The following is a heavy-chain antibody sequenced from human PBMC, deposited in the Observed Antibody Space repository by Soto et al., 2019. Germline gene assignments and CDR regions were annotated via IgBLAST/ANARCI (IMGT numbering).Heavy chain of an antibody. CDR3: ARDPSGWGLDV. CDR2: IGIAGDT. D-gene: IGHD2-15*01. Sequence: EVQLVESGGGLLQPGGSLRLSCAASGFTFSSYDMHWFRQAKGKGLEWVSAIGIAGDTHYSGSAKGRFAISRDNGKSSLFIQMNSLRAEDTAVYYCARDPSGWGLDVWGQGTTVTVSS. V-gene: IGHV3-13*01. CDR1: GFTFSSYD. J-gene: IGHJ6*02.